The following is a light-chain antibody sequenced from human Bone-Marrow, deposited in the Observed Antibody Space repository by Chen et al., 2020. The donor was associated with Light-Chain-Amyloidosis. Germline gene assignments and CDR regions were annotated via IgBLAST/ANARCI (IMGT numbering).Light chain of an antibody. J-gene: IGKJ1*01. CDR2: GAY. Sequence: DIQLTQSPSFLSAAVGDRVTITCRASQAMSNYLAWYQEKPGKAPKLLIYGAYLLQSGVPSRFSGSGSGTEFTLTISNRQPEDFATYYCQQFNSYPRTFGQGAKVEIK. CDR3: QQFNSYPRT. CDR1: QAMSNY. V-gene: IGKV1-9*01.